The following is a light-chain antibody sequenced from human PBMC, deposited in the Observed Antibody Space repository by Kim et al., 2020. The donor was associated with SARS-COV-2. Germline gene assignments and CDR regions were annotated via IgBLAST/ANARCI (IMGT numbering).Light chain of an antibody. J-gene: IGKJ4*01. V-gene: IGKV3-11*01. Sequence: PGESATLTCRASQNIDNYLAWYQQRPGQAPRLLVYDASNRATSVPDRFSGSGSGTDFTLTISSLEPEDFSIYYCQQRNSWPPAVTFGGGTKVDIK. CDR3: QQRNSWPPAVT. CDR2: DAS. CDR1: QNIDNY.